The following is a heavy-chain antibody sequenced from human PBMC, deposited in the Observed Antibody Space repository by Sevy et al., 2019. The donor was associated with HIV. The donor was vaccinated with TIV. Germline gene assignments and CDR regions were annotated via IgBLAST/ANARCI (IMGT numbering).Heavy chain of an antibody. D-gene: IGHD6-19*01. CDR1: GGTFSSYG. Sequence: ASVKVSCKASGGTFSSYGISWVRQAPGQGLEWMGGNIPILGTVNYAQKFQGRVTITADESKKTAYMELSSLRSEDTAVYYCARGGGNGWYYFDYWGQETLVTVSS. CDR2: NIPILGTV. J-gene: IGHJ4*02. CDR3: ARGGGNGWYYFDY. V-gene: IGHV1-69*13.